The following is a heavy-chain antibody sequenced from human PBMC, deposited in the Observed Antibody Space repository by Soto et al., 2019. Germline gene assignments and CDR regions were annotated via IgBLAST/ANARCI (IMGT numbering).Heavy chain of an antibody. J-gene: IGHJ4*02. CDR3: ARAQSYSFGVVIYVDY. Sequence: GALRLSCAASGFTCSSYCMNWVRQAPGKGLEWVASISISSSYIYYTESVKGRFTISRDNVKNSLHLQMNSLGAEDTAVYYCARAQSYSFGVVIYVDYWGQGTLVTVSS. V-gene: IGHV3-21*01. CDR2: ISISSSYI. D-gene: IGHD3-3*01. CDR1: GFTCSSYC.